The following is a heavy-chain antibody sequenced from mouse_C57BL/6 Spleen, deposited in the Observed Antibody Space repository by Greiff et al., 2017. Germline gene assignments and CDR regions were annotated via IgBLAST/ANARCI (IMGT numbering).Heavy chain of an antibody. D-gene: IGHD2-3*01. CDR3: TREGALGDGYYTWFAY. CDR2: ISSGGDYI. Sequence: EVMLVESGEGLVKPGGSLKLSCAASGFTFSSYAMSWVRQTPEKRLEWVAYISSGGDYIYYADTVKGRFTISRDNARNTLYLQLSSLKSEDTAMYYCTREGALGDGYYTWFAYWGQGTLVNVSA. J-gene: IGHJ3*01. CDR1: GFTFSSYA. V-gene: IGHV5-9-1*02.